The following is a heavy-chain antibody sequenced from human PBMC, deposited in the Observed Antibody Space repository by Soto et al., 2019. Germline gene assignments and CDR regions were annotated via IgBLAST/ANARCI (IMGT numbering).Heavy chain of an antibody. V-gene: IGHV3-23*01. D-gene: IGHD3-3*01. CDR3: AIHLFGFWRDALHY. CDR1: GFTFNNYA. Sequence: GGSLRLSCAASGFTFNNYAMSWVRQAPGKGLEWVSGISGSTGQSYYADSVKGRFTISRDTSTNTVDLQMNSVRADDTAVYYCAIHLFGFWRDALHYWGQGTPVPGSS. CDR2: ISGSTGQS. J-gene: IGHJ4*02.